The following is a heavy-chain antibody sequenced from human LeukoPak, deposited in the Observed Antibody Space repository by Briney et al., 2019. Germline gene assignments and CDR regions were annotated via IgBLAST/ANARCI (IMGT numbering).Heavy chain of an antibody. J-gene: IGHJ4*02. CDR3: ARVGSFGYFDY. V-gene: IGHV3-11*01. D-gene: IGHD5-18*01. CDR1: GGSISSYY. CDR2: ISSSGSTI. Sequence: PSETLSLTCTVSGGSISSYYWSWIRQPPGKGLEWVSYISSSGSTIYYADSVKGRFTISRDNAKNSLYLQMNSLRAEDTAVYYCARVGSFGYFDYWGQGTLVTVSS.